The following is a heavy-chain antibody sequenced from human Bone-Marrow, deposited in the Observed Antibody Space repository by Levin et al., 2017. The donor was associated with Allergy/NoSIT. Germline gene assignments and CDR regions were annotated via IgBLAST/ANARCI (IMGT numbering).Heavy chain of an antibody. D-gene: IGHD2-15*01. J-gene: IGHJ6*03. CDR2: ITTTGRTI. CDR1: GFTFRNYE. Sequence: GGSLRLSCVGSGFTFRNYEMSWVRQAPGKGLEWVSYITTTGRTIHYADSVKGRFTISRDDAKNSLYLQMNSLRAEDTAVYYCARDGEEVVAGDYSYYYMDVWGKGTTVIVSS. CDR3: ARDGEEVVAGDYSYYYMDV. V-gene: IGHV3-48*03.